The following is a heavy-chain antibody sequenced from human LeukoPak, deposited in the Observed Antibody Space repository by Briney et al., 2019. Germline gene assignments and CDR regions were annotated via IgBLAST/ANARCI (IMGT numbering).Heavy chain of an antibody. V-gene: IGHV4-31*03. D-gene: IGHD3-9*01. CDR1: GGSISSGGYY. Sequence: PSQTLSLTCTVSGGSISSGGYYWRWIRQHPGKGLEWLGYIYYSASNYSTPSLKSRVTISVDTSKNQFSLQLSSVTAADTAVYYGARDRETFTIFWLVTLSDYWGQGTLVTVSS. CDR2: IYYSASN. CDR3: ARDRETFTIFWLVTLSDY. J-gene: IGHJ4*02.